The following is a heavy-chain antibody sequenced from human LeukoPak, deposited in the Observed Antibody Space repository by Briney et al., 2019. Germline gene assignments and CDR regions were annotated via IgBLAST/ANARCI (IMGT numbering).Heavy chain of an antibody. D-gene: IGHD6-19*01. CDR3: ARVLGSNGCSDY. V-gene: IGHV4-59*01. CDR2: IYYTGST. Sequence: PSETLSLTCTVSGASIRGYYWSWIRQPPGKGLEWIGYIYYTGSTNYKSSPKSRVTISVDMSKNQFSLKLSSVTAADTAVYYCARVLGSNGCSDYWGQGALVTVSS. CDR1: GASIRGYY. J-gene: IGHJ4*02.